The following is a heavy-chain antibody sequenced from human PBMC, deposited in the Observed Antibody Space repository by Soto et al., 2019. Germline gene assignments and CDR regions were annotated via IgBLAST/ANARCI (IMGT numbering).Heavy chain of an antibody. CDR2: ISSNGVST. V-gene: IGHV3-64*01. CDR3: AGGRDYNSPFNY. D-gene: IGHD2-21*02. CDR1: GFTFSSYA. J-gene: IGHJ4*02. Sequence: GGSLRLSCAASGFTFSSYARYWVRQAPGKGLEYVSAISSNGVSTYYANSVKGRFTISRDISKSTLYLQMGSLRAEDMAVYYCAGGRDYNSPFNYWGQGTLVTVSS.